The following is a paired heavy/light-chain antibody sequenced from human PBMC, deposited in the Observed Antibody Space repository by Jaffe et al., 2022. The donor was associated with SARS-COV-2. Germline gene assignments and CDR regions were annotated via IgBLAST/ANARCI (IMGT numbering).Heavy chain of an antibody. Sequence: EVQLVQSGAEVKKPGESLKISCKGSGYTFSSFWIGWVRQMPGKGLEWMGIIYPGDSETTYSPSFRGQVTISVDKSISTAYLSLTASDTAMYYCARHGSVRYCSGGSCYSVGSDYWGQGTLVTVSS. D-gene: IGHD2-15*01. CDR3: ARHGSVRYCSGGSCYSVGSDY. J-gene: IGHJ4*02. V-gene: IGHV5-51*01. CDR1: GYTFSSFW. CDR2: IYPGDSET.
Light chain of an antibody. CDR3: CSYAGSSTLV. CDR2: EAT. Sequence: QSALTQPASVSGSPGQSITISCTGTSSDVGSYNLVSWYRQFPGKAPKLMIYEATKRPSGVSYRFSASKSGNTASLTISGLQAEDEADYYCCSYAGSSTLVFGGGTKLTVL. V-gene: IGLV2-23*01. CDR1: SSDVGSYNL. J-gene: IGLJ2*01.